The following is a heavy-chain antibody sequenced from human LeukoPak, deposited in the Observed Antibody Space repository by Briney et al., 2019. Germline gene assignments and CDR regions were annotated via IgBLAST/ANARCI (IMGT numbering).Heavy chain of an antibody. Sequence: GGSLRLSCAASGFTFSSYAMNWVRQAPGKGLEWVSAISGSGGSTYYADSVKGRFTISRDNSRTTLYLQMNSLSADDTAVYYCLRSYDYWGQGTLVTVSS. CDR1: GFTFSSYA. J-gene: IGHJ4*02. CDR2: ISGSGGST. CDR3: LRSYDY. V-gene: IGHV3-23*01.